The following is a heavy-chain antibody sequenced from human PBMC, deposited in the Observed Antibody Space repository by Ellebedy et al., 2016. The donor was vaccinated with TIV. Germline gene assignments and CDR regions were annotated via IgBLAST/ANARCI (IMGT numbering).Heavy chain of an antibody. V-gene: IGHV4-34*01. Sequence: SETLSLTXAVYGGSFSGYYWSWIRQSPGKGLEWIGEINHSGSTNYNPSLKSRVTISVDTSKNQFSLKLSSVTAADTAVYYCARDYSSSWSLGGMDVWGQGTTVTVSS. CDR3: ARDYSSSWSLGGMDV. CDR1: GGSFSGYY. D-gene: IGHD6-13*01. CDR2: INHSGST. J-gene: IGHJ6*02.